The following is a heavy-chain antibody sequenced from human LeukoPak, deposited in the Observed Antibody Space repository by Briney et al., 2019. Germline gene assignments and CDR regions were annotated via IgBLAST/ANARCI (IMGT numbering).Heavy chain of an antibody. D-gene: IGHD3-3*01. J-gene: IGHJ4*02. CDR1: GFTFSSYS. CDR3: ARESVSYYDFWGGSFDY. Sequence: GGSLRLSCAASGFTFSSYSMNWVRQAPGKGLEWVSSISSSSSYIYYADSVKGRFTISRDNAKNSLYLQMNSPRAEDTAVYYCARESVSYYDFWGGSFDYWGQGTLVTVSS. CDR2: ISSSSSYI. V-gene: IGHV3-21*01.